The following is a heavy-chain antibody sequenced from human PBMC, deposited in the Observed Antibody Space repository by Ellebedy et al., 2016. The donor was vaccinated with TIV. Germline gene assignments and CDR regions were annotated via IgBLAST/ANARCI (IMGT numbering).Heavy chain of an antibody. Sequence: MPSETLSLTCTVSGGSLSTYYWSWIRQPPGKGLAWIGHIYYSGSTTYNPSLKSRVTVSVDTSKNQFSLNLNSVTAADTAVYYCARDPALPRGRFDTWGQGTLVTVSS. CDR2: IYYSGST. J-gene: IGHJ5*02. V-gene: IGHV4-59*12. CDR1: GGSLSTYY. CDR3: ARDPALPRGRFDT.